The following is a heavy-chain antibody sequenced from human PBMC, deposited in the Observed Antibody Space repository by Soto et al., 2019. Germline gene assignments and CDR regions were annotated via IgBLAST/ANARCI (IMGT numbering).Heavy chain of an antibody. D-gene: IGHD2-2*01. CDR3: EVLYCSSTSCRWLDAFDI. CDR2: INAGNGNT. J-gene: IGHJ3*02. V-gene: IGHV1-3*01. CDR1: GYTFTSYS. Sequence: ASVKVSCKASGYTFTSYSMHWVRQAPGQRLEWMGWINAGNGNTKYSQKFQGRVTITRDTSASTAYMELSSLRSEDTAVYYCEVLYCSSTSCRWLDAFDIWGQGTMVTVS.